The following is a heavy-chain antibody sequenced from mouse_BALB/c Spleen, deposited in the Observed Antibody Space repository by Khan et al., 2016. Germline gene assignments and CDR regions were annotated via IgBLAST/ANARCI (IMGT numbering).Heavy chain of an antibody. CDR3: ARDDQDYDAWFAS. CDR2: IWPGGST. Sequence: VALVESGPGLVAPSQSLSITCTVSGFSLTNSGVHWIRQPPGKGLEWLGVIWPGGSTDYNSALMSRLSITKDNSQNQVFLKMISLQTDDTSMYYCARDDQDYDAWFASWGQGTLVIVSA. D-gene: IGHD2-4*01. J-gene: IGHJ3*01. CDR1: GFSLTNSG. V-gene: IGHV2-9*02.